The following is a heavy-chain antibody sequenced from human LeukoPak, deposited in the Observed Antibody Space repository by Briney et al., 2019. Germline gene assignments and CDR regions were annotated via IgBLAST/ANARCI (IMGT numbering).Heavy chain of an antibody. Sequence: GGSLRLSCAASGFTLSTYSMNWVRQAPGKGLEWISYISSRTTTIYYADSVKGRFTISRDNAKNSLSLQMNSLRDEDTAVYYCVRDQTARFDYWGQGTLVTVSS. CDR1: GFTLSTYS. CDR2: ISSRTTTI. CDR3: VRDQTARFDY. V-gene: IGHV3-48*02. D-gene: IGHD5-18*01. J-gene: IGHJ4*02.